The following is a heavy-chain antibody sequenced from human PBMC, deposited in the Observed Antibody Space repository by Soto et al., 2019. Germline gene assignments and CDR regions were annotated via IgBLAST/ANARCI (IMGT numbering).Heavy chain of an antibody. V-gene: IGHV3-23*01. CDR2: ISATFGGT. Sequence: PGGSLRLSCVASGFDFGAYALNWVRQRPGKGLEWVSTISATFGGTYYANSVKGRFTISRDNSKNTLYLQMNSLKAEDTAVYYCARALRMTIFGVDYWGQGTLVTVSS. J-gene: IGHJ4*02. CDR1: GFDFGAYA. CDR3: ARALRMTIFGVDY. D-gene: IGHD3-3*01.